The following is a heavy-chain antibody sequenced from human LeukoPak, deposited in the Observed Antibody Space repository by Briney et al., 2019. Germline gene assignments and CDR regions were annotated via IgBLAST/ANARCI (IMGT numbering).Heavy chain of an antibody. CDR3: ARGGCCRDGYSYGNY. V-gene: IGHV3-53*05. CDR2: IYSGGST. Sequence: PGGSLRLSCAASGLTVSRNYMSWVRQAPGQGLEWVSIIYSGGSTIYGDSVKGRFTISRDNSKNTLNLQMNSLRAEDTAVYYCARGGCCRDGYSYGNYWGREPWSPSPQ. J-gene: IGHJ4*02. CDR1: GLTVSRNY. D-gene: IGHD5-24*01.